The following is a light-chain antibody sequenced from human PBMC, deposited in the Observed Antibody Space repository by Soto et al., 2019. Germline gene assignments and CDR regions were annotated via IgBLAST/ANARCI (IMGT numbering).Light chain of an antibody. V-gene: IGLV2-14*01. CDR1: CTDVGGYNY. CDR2: EVS. Sequence: QSVLGQPSSVSGSPGQSITISCTGTCTDVGGYNYVSWYQHHPGKGPKLIIYEVSNRPSGVSDRFSGSKSGNKASLIISNLEAEDESDYYCGSYTSTDTPFVFGTGTKVTVL. CDR3: GSYTSTDTPFV. J-gene: IGLJ1*01.